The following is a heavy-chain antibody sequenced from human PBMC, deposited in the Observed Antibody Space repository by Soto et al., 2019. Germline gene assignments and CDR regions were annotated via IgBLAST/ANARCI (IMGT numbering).Heavy chain of an antibody. CDR3: AREIKAYVWGSYRYGEDAFDI. J-gene: IGHJ3*02. CDR2: IYHSGST. Sequence: SETLSLTCAVSGGSISSGGYSWSWIRQPPGKGLEWIGYIYHSGSTNYNPSLKSRVTISVDTSKNQFSLKLSSVTAADTAVYYCAREIKAYVWGSYRYGEDAFDIWGQGTMVTVSS. CDR1: GGSISSGGYS. D-gene: IGHD3-16*02. V-gene: IGHV4-30-2*01.